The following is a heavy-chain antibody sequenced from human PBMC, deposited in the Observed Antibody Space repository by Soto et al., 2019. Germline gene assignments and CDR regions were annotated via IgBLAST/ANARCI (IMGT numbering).Heavy chain of an antibody. CDR2: IYYSGST. D-gene: IGHD2-2*01. J-gene: IGHJ4*02. CDR3: ACLSTSSLADY. Sequence: QVQLQESGPGLVKPSETLSLTCTVSGGSISSYYWSWIRQPPGKGLEWIGYIYYSGSTNYNPSLKSRVTISVDTSKNQFSLKLSSVTAADTAVYYCACLSTSSLADYWGQGTLVTVSS. V-gene: IGHV4-59*01. CDR1: GGSISSYY.